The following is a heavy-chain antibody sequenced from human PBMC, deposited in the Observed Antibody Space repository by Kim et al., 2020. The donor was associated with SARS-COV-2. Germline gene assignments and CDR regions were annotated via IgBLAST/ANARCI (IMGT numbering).Heavy chain of an antibody. CDR3: ATELSGPIFDSSSWRGWFDP. CDR2: FDPEDGET. D-gene: IGHD6-13*01. J-gene: IGHJ5*02. V-gene: IGHV1-24*01. CDR1: GYTLTELS. Sequence: ASVKVSCKVSGYTLTELSMHWVRQAPGKGLEWMGGFDPEDGETIYAQKFQGRVTMTEDTSTDTAYMELSSLRSEDTAVYYCATELSGPIFDSSSWRGWFDPWGQGTLVTVSS.